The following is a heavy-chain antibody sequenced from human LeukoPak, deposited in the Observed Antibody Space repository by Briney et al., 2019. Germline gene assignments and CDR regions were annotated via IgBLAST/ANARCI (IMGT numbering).Heavy chain of an antibody. CDR3: ARDYRYDY. V-gene: IGHV3-33*01. J-gene: IGHJ4*02. CDR2: IRYDGSTQ. CDR1: GFSIASYG. Sequence: PGGSLRLSCAASGFSIASYGMHWVRQAPGKGLEWVAVIRYDGSTQYYGDSMKGRFTISRDNSKKILYLQMNSLRAEDTAMYYCARDYRYDYWGQGTLVTVSS. D-gene: IGHD3-16*02.